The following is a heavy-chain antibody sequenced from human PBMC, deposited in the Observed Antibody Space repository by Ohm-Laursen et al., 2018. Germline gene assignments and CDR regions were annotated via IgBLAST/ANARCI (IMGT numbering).Heavy chain of an antibody. CDR2: TRNKANSYTT. Sequence: SLRLSCTASGLTFSSYGMHWVRQAPGKGLEWVGRTRNKANSYTTEYAASVKGRFTISRDNSKNTLYLQMNSLRAEDTAVYYCARGHKEATIFDYWGQGTLVTVSS. J-gene: IGHJ4*02. CDR3: ARGHKEATIFDY. V-gene: IGHV3-72*01. CDR1: GLTFSSYG. D-gene: IGHD5-12*01.